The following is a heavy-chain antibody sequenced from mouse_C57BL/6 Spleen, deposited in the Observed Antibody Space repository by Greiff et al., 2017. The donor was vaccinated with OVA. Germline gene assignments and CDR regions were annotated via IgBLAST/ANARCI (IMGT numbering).Heavy chain of an antibody. D-gene: IGHD1-1*01. CDR2: IDPEDGET. V-gene: IGHV14-2*01. Sequence: VHVKQSGAELVKPGASVKLSCTASGFNIKDYYMHWVKQRTEQGLEWIGRIDPEDGETKYAPKFQGKATITADTSSNTAYLQLSSLTAEDTAVYYCAGLVTTVVGKSDWYFDVWGTGTTVTVSS. CDR3: AGLVTTVVGKSDWYFDV. CDR1: GFNIKDYY. J-gene: IGHJ1*03.